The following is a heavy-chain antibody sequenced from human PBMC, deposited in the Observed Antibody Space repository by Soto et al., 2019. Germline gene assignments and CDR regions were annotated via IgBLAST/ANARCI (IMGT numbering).Heavy chain of an antibody. CDR2: IYYSGST. Sequence: SETLSLTCTVSGGSVSSSSCYWGWIRQPPGKGLEWIGSIYYSGSTYYNPSLKSRVNISVDTSKNQFSLKLSSVTAADTAVYYCAREGGGYCSGGSCQVDYWGQGTLVTVS. CDR1: GGSVSSSSCY. D-gene: IGHD2-15*01. J-gene: IGHJ4*02. CDR3: AREGGGYCSGGSCQVDY. V-gene: IGHV4-39*02.